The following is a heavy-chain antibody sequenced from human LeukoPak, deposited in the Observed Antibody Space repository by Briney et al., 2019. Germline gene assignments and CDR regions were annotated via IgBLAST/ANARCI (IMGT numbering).Heavy chain of an antibody. D-gene: IGHD5-18*01. CDR2: ISPSGGST. CDR3: ARGAYSYAQDF. Sequence: ASVKVSCKTSGYTFTHYYIHWVRQAPAQGLEWMGIISPSGGSTNYAQTFQGRLSMTRDTSTSTVYMELSSLRSEDTAVYYCARGAYSYAQDFWGQGTLVTVSS. CDR1: GYTFTHYY. V-gene: IGHV1-46*01. J-gene: IGHJ4*02.